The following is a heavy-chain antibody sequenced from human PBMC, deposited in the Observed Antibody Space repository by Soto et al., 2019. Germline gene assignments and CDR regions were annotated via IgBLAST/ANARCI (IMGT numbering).Heavy chain of an antibody. Sequence: QVQLVQSGAEVKKPGASVKVSCKASGYTFTSYAMHWVRQAPGQRLEWMGWINAGNGNTKYSQKFQGRGTITRDTSASTAYIELSSLRSEDTAVYYCAVLGYYDSSGYPMAFDRWGQGTMVTVSS. CDR3: AVLGYYDSSGYPMAFDR. CDR1: GYTFTSYA. CDR2: INAGNGNT. D-gene: IGHD3-22*01. V-gene: IGHV1-3*01. J-gene: IGHJ3*01.